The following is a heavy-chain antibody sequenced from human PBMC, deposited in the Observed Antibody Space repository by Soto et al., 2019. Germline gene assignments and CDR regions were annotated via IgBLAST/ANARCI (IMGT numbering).Heavy chain of an antibody. CDR2: VSYDGSNK. V-gene: IGHV3-30-3*01. Sequence: QVQLVESGGGVVQPGRSLRLSCAASGFTFGSYALHWVRQAPGKGLAWVAVVSYDGSNKYYADSVKGRFTISRDNSKNTLSLQMNSLRAEDTAMYYCARDKILYYDVGAFDIWGQGTMVTVSS. CDR3: ARDKILYYDVGAFDI. J-gene: IGHJ3*02. D-gene: IGHD3-22*01. CDR1: GFTFGSYA.